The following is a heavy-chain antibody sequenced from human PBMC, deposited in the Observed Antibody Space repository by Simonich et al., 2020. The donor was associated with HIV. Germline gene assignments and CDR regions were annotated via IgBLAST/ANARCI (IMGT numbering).Heavy chain of an antibody. CDR3: ARGQPYFDY. J-gene: IGHJ4*02. V-gene: IGHV1-18*01. Sequence: QVHLVQSGAEVKKPAASVKVSCKTSGYTFTTYAISWVRQAPGQGLEWMGWVRTFGGDTKYSQNLQGRVTMTTDTSTTTVYMELRSLRSDDTAIYYCARGQPYFDYWGQGTLVTVSS. CDR1: GYTFTTYA. CDR2: VRTFGGDT.